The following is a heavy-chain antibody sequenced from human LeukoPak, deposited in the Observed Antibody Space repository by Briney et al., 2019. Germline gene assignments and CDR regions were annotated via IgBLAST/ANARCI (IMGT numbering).Heavy chain of an antibody. V-gene: IGHV1-69*06. Sequence: SVKVSCKASGGTFSSYAISWVRQAPGQGLEWMGGIIPIFGTADYAQKSQGRVTITADKSTSTAYMELSSLRSEDTAVYYCARDTFRNSAATRGLPDYWGQGTLVTVSS. CDR1: GGTFSSYA. CDR3: ARDTFRNSAATRGLPDY. J-gene: IGHJ4*02. D-gene: IGHD2-2*01. CDR2: IIPIFGTA.